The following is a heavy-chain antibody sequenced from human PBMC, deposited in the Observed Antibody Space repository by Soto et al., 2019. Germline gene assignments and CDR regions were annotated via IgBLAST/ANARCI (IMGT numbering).Heavy chain of an antibody. CDR2: INHSGST. Sequence: PSGNLSLTRAFYGGAFRGFYWGWIPQPPREGLEWIGEINHSGSTNYNPSLKSRVTISVDTSKNQFSLKLSSVTAADTAVYYCARVKVVRETYYYYYYMDVWGKGTTVTVSS. D-gene: IGHD3-10*01. CDR1: GGAFRGFY. V-gene: IGHV4-34*01. J-gene: IGHJ6*03. CDR3: ARVKVVRETYYYYYYMDV.